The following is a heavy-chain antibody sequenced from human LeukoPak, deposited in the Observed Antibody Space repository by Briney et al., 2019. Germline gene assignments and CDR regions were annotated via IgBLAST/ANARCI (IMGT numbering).Heavy chain of an antibody. J-gene: IGHJ4*02. D-gene: IGHD1-26*01. Sequence: PSQTLSLTCTVSGGSISSGGYYWSWIRQHPGKGLEWIGYIYYSGSTNYNPSLKSRVTISVDTSKNQFSLKLSSVTAADTAVYYCARGLVGAYYFDYWGQGTLVTVSS. CDR2: IYYSGST. CDR1: GGSISSGGYY. V-gene: IGHV4-31*03. CDR3: ARGLVGAYYFDY.